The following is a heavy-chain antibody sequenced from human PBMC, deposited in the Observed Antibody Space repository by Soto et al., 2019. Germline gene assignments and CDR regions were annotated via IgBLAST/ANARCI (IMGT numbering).Heavy chain of an antibody. CDR1: GYTFTTYY. J-gene: IGHJ5*02. D-gene: IGHD2-21*01. CDR2: LNPYTGGT. Sequence: QGQLVQSGAEVKKPGASVKVSCKASGYTFTTYYIPWMRQAPGQGLEWMGMLNPYTGGTRYAHKFQSRVTMTGYTSTSTGYMELSRLRSDETAVYYCARLCGEIGTACHPWGPGTLVPVSS. CDR3: ARLCGEIGTACHP. V-gene: IGHV1-46*01.